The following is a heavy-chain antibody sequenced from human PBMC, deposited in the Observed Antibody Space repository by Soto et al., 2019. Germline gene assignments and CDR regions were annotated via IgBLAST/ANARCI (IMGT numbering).Heavy chain of an antibody. CDR3: AREGDYGAYDY. CDR2: ISYTGSHK. J-gene: IGHJ4*02. D-gene: IGHD4-17*01. Sequence: QVQLVESGGGVAQPGRSLRLSCAASGFIFSRYSMHGVRQAPGKGLEWVAVISYTGSHKYYADSVKGRFTISRDNSNNTLYLQMNSLRGEDTAVYYCAREGDYGAYDYWGQGTLVTVSS. CDR1: GFIFSRYS. V-gene: IGHV3-30-3*01.